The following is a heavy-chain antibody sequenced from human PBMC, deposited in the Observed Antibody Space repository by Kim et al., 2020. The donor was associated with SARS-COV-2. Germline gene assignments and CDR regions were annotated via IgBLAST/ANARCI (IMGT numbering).Heavy chain of an antibody. V-gene: IGHV3-48*02. CDR1: GFTFYTYC. Sequence: GGSLRLSCAASGFTFYTYCMNWVRQAPGKGLEWVSYISSSVSTTYYVDSVKGRFTISRDNAKNSVYLQMNSLRDEDTAVYYCARNLFGDYAFDSWCQG. CDR2: ISSSVSTT. CDR3: ARNLFGDYAFDS. D-gene: IGHD4-17*01. J-gene: IGHJ5*02.